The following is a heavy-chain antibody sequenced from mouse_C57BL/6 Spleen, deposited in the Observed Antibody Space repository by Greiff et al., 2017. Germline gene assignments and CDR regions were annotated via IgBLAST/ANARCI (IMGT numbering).Heavy chain of an antibody. V-gene: IGHV1-15*01. D-gene: IGHD2-4*01. CDR1: GYTFTDYE. J-gene: IGHJ3*01. CDR2: IDPETGGT. Sequence: QVHVKQSGAELVRPGASVTLSCKASGYTFTDYEMHWVKQTPVHGLEWIGAIDPETGGTAYNQKFKGKAILTADKSSSTAYMELRSLTSEDSAVYYCTRRDDYESFAYWGQGTLVTVSA. CDR3: TRRDDYESFAY.